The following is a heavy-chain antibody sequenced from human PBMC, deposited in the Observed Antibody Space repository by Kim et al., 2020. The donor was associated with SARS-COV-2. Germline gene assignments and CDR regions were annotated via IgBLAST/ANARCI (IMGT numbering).Heavy chain of an antibody. V-gene: IGHV4-31*03. D-gene: IGHD6-13*01. Sequence: SETLSLTCTVSGGSISSGGYYWSWIRQHPGKGLEWIGYIYYSGSTYYNPSLKSRVTISVDTSKNQFSLKLSSVTAADTAVYYCARVLVDSSSWNNWFDPWGQGTLVTVSS. J-gene: IGHJ5*02. CDR1: GGSISSGGYY. CDR2: IYYSGST. CDR3: ARVLVDSSSWNNWFDP.